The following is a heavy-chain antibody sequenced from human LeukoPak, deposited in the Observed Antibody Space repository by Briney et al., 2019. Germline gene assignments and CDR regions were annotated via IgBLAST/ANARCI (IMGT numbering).Heavy chain of an antibody. V-gene: IGHV4-59*01. Sequence: PSETLSLTCTVSGGPISGDYWSWIRQPPGQGLEWVAYIYYTGASNYTPSLKSRVTMSVDTSKNQFSLRLSSVTAADTAVYYCARLQVHSTAIFDYWGQGTLVTVSS. CDR1: GGPISGDY. CDR2: IYYTGAS. D-gene: IGHD2-21*01. CDR3: ARLQVHSTAIFDY. J-gene: IGHJ4*02.